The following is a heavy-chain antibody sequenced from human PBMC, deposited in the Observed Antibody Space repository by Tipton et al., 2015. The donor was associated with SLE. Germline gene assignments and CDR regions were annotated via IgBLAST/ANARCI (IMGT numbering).Heavy chain of an antibody. CDR2: IHYNRDT. V-gene: IGHV4-59*11. D-gene: IGHD2-15*01. Sequence: TLSLTCTVSGASFSGHYWNWIRQTPGKGLEWIGHIHYNRDTNYHPSLKSRVTISVDTSKNQLSLKVTSVTAADTAVYYCARGSVVADDFWGQGTLVTVSS. CDR1: GASFSGHY. J-gene: IGHJ4*02. CDR3: ARGSVVADDF.